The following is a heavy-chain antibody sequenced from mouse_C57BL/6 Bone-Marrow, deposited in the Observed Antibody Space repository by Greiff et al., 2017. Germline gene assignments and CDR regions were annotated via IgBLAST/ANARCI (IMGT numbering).Heavy chain of an antibody. D-gene: IGHD2-1*01. CDR2: LDPADGET. J-gene: IGHJ3*01. Sequence: VKLVESGAELVKPGASVKLSCKASGFNINAYYMNWVKQRPEQGLEWIGRLDPADGETKYDQKFQGMATLTAATSPNTAYLQRSSRTSEDIAVYYCARRYYGNYAWFAYWGQGTLVTVSA. CDR1: GFNINAYY. V-gene: IGHV14-2*02. CDR3: ARRYYGNYAWFAY.